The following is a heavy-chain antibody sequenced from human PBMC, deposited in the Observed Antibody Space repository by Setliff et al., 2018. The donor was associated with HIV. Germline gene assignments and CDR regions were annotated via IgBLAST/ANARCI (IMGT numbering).Heavy chain of an antibody. CDR2: ISHEGTYK. J-gene: IGHJ4*02. Sequence: GGSLRLSCAASGFSLSYYAIHWVRRAPGKGLEWVAVISHEGTYKYYADSVKGRFTISRDTAKNTVYLQMNSLRAEDMAVYYCARSHDYGDDRRLDYWGQGTLVAVSS. V-gene: IGHV3-30*14. CDR1: GFSLSYYA. CDR3: ARSHDYGDDRRLDY. D-gene: IGHD4-17*01.